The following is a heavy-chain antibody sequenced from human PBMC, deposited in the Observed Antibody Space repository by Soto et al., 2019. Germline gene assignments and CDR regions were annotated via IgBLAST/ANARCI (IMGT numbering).Heavy chain of an antibody. CDR3: TTSGSVLDYYDRSGYYPSDDY. CDR1: GFTFSNAY. V-gene: IGHV3-15*07. CDR2: IKSKTDGGTT. D-gene: IGHD3-22*01. J-gene: IGHJ4*02. Sequence: GGSLRLACAASGFTFSNAYMNLVRQAPEKGLEWVGRIKSKTDGGTTDYAAPVKGRFTISRDDSKNTLYLQMNSLKTEDTAVYYCTTSGSVLDYYDRSGYYPSDDYWGQGT.